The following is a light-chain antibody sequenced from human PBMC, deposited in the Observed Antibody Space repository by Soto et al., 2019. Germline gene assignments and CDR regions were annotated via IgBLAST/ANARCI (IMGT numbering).Light chain of an antibody. CDR2: NSD. V-gene: IGLV1-44*01. Sequence: QSVLTQPPSASGNPGQRVTVSCSGSSSNIGSNTVSWYQQLPGTAPKLLIYNSDQRPSGVPDRFSGSKSGTSASLAISGLQSGDEADYYCAAWDDSLLGFYVFGTGTKVTVL. CDR3: AAWDDSLLGFYV. CDR1: SSNIGSNT. J-gene: IGLJ1*01.